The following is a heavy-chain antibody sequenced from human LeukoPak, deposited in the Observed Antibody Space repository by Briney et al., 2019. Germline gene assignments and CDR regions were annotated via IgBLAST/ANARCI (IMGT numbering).Heavy chain of an antibody. D-gene: IGHD3-10*01. Sequence: ASVKVSCKASGYTFTSYGISWVRQAPGQGLGWMGWISAYNCNTNYAQKLQGRVTMTTDTSTSTAYMELRSLRSNDTAVYYCAGITMVRGVGNWFDPWGQGTLVTVSS. CDR2: ISAYNCNT. CDR1: GYTFTSYG. V-gene: IGHV1-18*01. J-gene: IGHJ5*02. CDR3: AGITMVRGVGNWFDP.